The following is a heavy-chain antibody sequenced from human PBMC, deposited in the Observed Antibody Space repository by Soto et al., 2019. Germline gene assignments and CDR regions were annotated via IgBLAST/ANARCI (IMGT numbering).Heavy chain of an antibody. CDR2: IGPGGSGK. D-gene: IGHD2-2*01. V-gene: IGHV3-7*03. Sequence: EVQLVESGGGLVQPGGSLRLSCAASGFTFSNYWISWVRQAPGKGLEWVANIGPGGSGKYYVDSVKGRVTISRDNVENSLSLYMNSLTVEDTAVYYCARDSSYASSDYWGQGTLVTVSS. CDR1: GFTFSNYW. J-gene: IGHJ4*02. CDR3: ARDSSYASSDY.